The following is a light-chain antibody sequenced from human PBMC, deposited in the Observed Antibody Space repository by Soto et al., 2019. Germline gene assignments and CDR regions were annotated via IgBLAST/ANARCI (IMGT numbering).Light chain of an antibody. CDR2: EAT. Sequence: QSALTQPASVSGSPEQSITISCTGTSNDVGRYNLVSWYQQHPGKAPKVMIYEATKRPSGVSNRFSGSKSGNTASLTISGLQADDEADYYCSSYTSTSSYVFGTGTKLTVL. CDR3: SSYTSTSSYV. J-gene: IGLJ1*01. CDR1: SNDVGRYNL. V-gene: IGLV2-14*02.